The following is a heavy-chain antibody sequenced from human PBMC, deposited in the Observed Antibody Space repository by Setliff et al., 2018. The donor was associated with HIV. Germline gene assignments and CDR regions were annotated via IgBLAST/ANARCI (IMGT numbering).Heavy chain of an antibody. J-gene: IGHJ6*02. CDR2: INPSGGST. D-gene: IGHD3-22*01. V-gene: IGHV1-46*01. CDR1: GYTFTSYY. CDR3: ARDGWLPYYYYGMDV. Sequence: ASVKVSCKASGYTFTSYYMHWVRQAPGQGLEWMGIINPSGGSTSYAQKFQGRVTMTRDTSTSTVCMELSSLRSEDTAVYYCARDGWLPYYYYGMDVWGQGTTVTVSS.